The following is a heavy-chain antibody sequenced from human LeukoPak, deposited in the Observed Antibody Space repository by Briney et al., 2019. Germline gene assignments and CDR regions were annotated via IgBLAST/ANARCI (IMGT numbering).Heavy chain of an antibody. CDR3: AKDHLPGIVVADRDY. J-gene: IGHJ4*02. V-gene: IGHV3-23*01. CDR1: GFTFSRYG. Sequence: PGGTLRLSCAASGFTFSRYGMSWVRQAPGKGLEWVSAISGSGGSTYYADSVKGRLTISRDNSKNTLYLQINSLRAEDTAVYYCAKDHLPGIVVADRDYWGQGTLVTVSS. D-gene: IGHD6-19*01. CDR2: ISGSGGST.